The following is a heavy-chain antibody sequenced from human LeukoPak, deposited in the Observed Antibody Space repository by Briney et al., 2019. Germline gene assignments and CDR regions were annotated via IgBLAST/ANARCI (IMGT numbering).Heavy chain of an antibody. Sequence: GESLKISCKGSGYSFTSYWIGWVRQMPGKGLEWMGIIYPGDSDTRYSPSFQGQVTISADKSISTAYLQWSSLKASDTAMNYCARRGSSTSWPFDYWGQGTLVTVSS. D-gene: IGHD2-2*01. CDR3: ARRGSSTSWPFDY. V-gene: IGHV5-51*01. J-gene: IGHJ4*02. CDR2: IYPGDSDT. CDR1: GYSFTSYW.